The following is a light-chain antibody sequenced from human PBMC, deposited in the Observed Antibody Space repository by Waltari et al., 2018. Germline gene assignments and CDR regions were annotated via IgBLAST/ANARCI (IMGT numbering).Light chain of an antibody. Sequence: QSALTQPASVSGSPGQSITISCTGTSSDVGGYNYVYWYQQHPGKAPKLMIYDVSNRPSGVSNRFSGSKSGNTASLIISGLQAEDEADYYCSSYTSSSTPYVFGTGTKVTVL. CDR2: DVS. CDR3: SSYTSSSTPYV. J-gene: IGLJ1*01. V-gene: IGLV2-14*03. CDR1: SSDVGGYNY.